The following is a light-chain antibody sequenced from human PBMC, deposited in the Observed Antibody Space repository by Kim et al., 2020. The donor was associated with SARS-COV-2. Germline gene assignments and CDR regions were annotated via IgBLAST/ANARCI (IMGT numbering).Light chain of an antibody. CDR2: DVS. CDR1: SRDIGSSHT. Sequence: GQPLTISRSGPSRDIGSSHTVSWYQQHSRKAPRRIIFDVSDRPSGVSARFSGSKSGNLASLSISGLQSPDEADYYCCSTSNSLDYVSGTGTKVTVL. J-gene: IGLJ1*01. CDR3: CSTSNSLDYV. V-gene: IGLV2-14*03.